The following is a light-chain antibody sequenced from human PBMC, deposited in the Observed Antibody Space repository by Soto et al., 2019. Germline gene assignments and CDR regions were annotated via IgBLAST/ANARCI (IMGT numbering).Light chain of an antibody. J-gene: IGKJ1*01. CDR3: QQSYSSHPT. CDR2: AAS. V-gene: IGKV1-39*01. CDR1: QRVSSR. Sequence: DFQMTQTQSSLSASVGDRVTITCRASQRVSSRLAWYQQKPAKAAKLLLFAASSLQSGGPARFSGSRSWRDFTLTVISLQPEDFATYYCQQSYSSHPTFAQGSKVDI.